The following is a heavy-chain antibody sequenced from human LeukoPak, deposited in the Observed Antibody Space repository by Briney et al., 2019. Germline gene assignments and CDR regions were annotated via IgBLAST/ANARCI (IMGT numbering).Heavy chain of an antibody. J-gene: IGHJ5*02. V-gene: IGHV4-39*01. D-gene: IGHD2/OR15-2a*01. Sequence: PSETLSLTCTVSGGSISSSSYYWGWIRQPPGKGLEWIGSIYYSECTYYNPSLKSRVTISVDTSKNQFSLKLSSVTAADTAVYYCARLVLSADWFDPWGRGTLVTVSS. CDR2: IYYSECT. CDR1: GGSISSSSYY. CDR3: ARLVLSADWFDP.